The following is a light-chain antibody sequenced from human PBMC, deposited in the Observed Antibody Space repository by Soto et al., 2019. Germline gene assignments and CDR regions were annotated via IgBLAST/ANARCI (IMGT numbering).Light chain of an antibody. V-gene: IGKV3-15*01. Sequence: EIVLTQSPGTLSLSPGERATLSCRASQSVTSTSLAWYQQKPGQAPSLLIYGASTRATGVPDRFSGTGSGTEFTLTISSLKSEDYAVYYCQQYKSWPPITFGQGTRLEIK. CDR2: GAS. CDR1: QSVTST. CDR3: QQYKSWPPIT. J-gene: IGKJ5*01.